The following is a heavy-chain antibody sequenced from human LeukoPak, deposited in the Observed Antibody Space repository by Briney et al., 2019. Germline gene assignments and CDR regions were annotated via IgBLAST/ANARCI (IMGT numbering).Heavy chain of an antibody. CDR1: GYTFTGYY. D-gene: IGHD1-26*01. CDR2: INPNSGGT. V-gene: IGHV1-2*02. Sequence: ASVKVSCKASGYTFTGYYMHWVRQPPGQGLEWMGWINPNSGGTNYAQKFQGRVTMTRDTSISTAYMELSRLRSDDTAVYYCARSKTYIVGATDYWGQGTLVTVSS. CDR3: ARSKTYIVGATDY. J-gene: IGHJ4*02.